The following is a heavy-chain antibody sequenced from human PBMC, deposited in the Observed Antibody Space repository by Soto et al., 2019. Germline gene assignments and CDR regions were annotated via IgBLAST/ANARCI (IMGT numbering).Heavy chain of an antibody. CDR2: IYYSGST. J-gene: IGHJ5*02. V-gene: IGHV4-31*03. Sequence: QVQLQESGPGLVKPSQTLSLTCTVSGGSISSGDYYWSWIHQHPGKGLEWIGYIYYSGSTYYTPSIQSRVTISVDTSKNQFSLTLSSVTAAETAVYYCARWWSGSRQGFDPWGQGTLVTVSS. D-gene: IGHD3-3*01. CDR1: GGSISSGDYY. CDR3: ARWWSGSRQGFDP.